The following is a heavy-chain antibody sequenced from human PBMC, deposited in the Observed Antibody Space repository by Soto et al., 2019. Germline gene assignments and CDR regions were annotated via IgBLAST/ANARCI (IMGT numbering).Heavy chain of an antibody. Sequence: GGSLRLSCAASGFTFSSYWMHWVRQVPGKGLVWISRMNSDGSSITYADSVKGRFTISRDNAKNTLYLQMNSLRAEDTAVYYCAKSATYYYQYGMDVWGQGTTVTVSS. CDR1: GFTFSSYW. D-gene: IGHD2-15*01. J-gene: IGHJ6*02. V-gene: IGHV3-74*03. CDR2: MNSDGSSI. CDR3: AKSATYYYQYGMDV.